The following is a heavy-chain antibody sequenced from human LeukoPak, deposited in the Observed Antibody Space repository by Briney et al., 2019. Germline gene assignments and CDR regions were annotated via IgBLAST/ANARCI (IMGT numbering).Heavy chain of an antibody. CDR3: ARGYQLLTNWFDP. CDR1: GGTFSSYA. V-gene: IGHV1-69*13. CDR2: IIPIFGTA. Sequence: ASVKVSCTASGGTFSSYAISWVRQAPGQGLEWMGGIIPIFGTANYAQKFQGRVTITADESTSTAYMELSSLRSEDTAVYYCARGYQLLTNWFDPWGQGTLVTVSS. J-gene: IGHJ5*02. D-gene: IGHD2-2*01.